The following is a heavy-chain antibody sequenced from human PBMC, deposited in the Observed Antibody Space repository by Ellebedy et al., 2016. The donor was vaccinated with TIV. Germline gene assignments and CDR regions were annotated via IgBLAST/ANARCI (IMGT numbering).Heavy chain of an antibody. J-gene: IGHJ4*02. V-gene: IGHV3-33*03. D-gene: IGHD5-12*01. Sequence: PGGSLRLSCTASGFTFSSYGMHWVRQAPGKGLEWVAVIWFHGRDKYYADSVKGRFTIPRDNSKNTLYLQMNSLTAEDTAVYYCASSRGYGPLEYWGQGTLVTVSS. CDR1: GFTFSSYG. CDR3: ASSRGYGPLEY. CDR2: IWFHGRDK.